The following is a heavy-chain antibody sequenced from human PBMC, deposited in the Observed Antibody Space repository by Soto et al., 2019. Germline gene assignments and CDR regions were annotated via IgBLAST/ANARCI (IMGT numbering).Heavy chain of an antibody. CDR3: ANARTQIFGVDSTYGMDV. D-gene: IGHD3-3*01. Sequence: GGSLRLSCAASGFTFSSYAMSWVRQAPGKGLEWVSAISGSGGSTYYADSVKGRFTISRDNSKNTLYLQMNSLRAEDTAVYYCANARTQIFGVDSTYGMDVWGQGTTVTVSS. J-gene: IGHJ6*02. V-gene: IGHV3-23*01. CDR1: GFTFSSYA. CDR2: ISGSGGST.